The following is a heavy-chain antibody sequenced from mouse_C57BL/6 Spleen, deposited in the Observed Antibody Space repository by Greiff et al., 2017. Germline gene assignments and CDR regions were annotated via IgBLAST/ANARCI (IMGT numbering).Heavy chain of an antibody. CDR1: GFTFSSYA. CDR3: ARWRLLLRYLDY. Sequence: EVQGVKSGGGLVKPGGSLKLSCAASGFTFSSYAMSWVRQTPEKRLEWVATISDGGSYTYYPDNVKGRFTISRDNAKNNLYLQMSHLKSEDTAMYYCARWRLLLRYLDYWGQGTTLTVSS. CDR2: ISDGGSYT. D-gene: IGHD1-1*01. V-gene: IGHV5-4*01. J-gene: IGHJ2*01.